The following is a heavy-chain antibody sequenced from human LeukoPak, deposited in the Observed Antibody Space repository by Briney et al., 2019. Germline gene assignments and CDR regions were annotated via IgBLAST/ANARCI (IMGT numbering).Heavy chain of an antibody. CDR1: GFTVSSYW. D-gene: IGHD6-13*01. CDR2: IKQDGSEK. Sequence: GGSLRLSCAASGFTVSSYWMSWVRQARGQGLEWVANIKQDGSEKYYVDSVKGRFTISRDNAKNSLYLQMNSLRAEDTAVYYCAREGIAAPFDYWGQGTLVTVSS. CDR3: AREGIAAPFDY. V-gene: IGHV3-7*03. J-gene: IGHJ4*02.